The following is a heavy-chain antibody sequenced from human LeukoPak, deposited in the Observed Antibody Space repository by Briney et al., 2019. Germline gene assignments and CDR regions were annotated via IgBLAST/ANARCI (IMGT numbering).Heavy chain of an antibody. V-gene: IGHV3-48*03. CDR1: GFTFSSYE. J-gene: IGHJ6*02. CDR2: ISSSGSTI. Sequence: GGSLRLSCAASGFTFSSYEMNWVRQAPGKGLEWVSYISSSGSTIYYADSVKGRFTISRDNAKNSLYLQMNSLRAEDTAVYYCARVSLWFGEPYYGMDVWGQGTTVTVSS. CDR3: ARVSLWFGEPYYGMDV. D-gene: IGHD3-10*01.